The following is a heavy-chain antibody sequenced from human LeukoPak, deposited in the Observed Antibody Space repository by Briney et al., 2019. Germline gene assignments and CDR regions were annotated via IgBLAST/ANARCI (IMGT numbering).Heavy chain of an antibody. CDR1: GASVSSYY. J-gene: IGHJ1*01. CDR3: AMGFWYEEYFQH. Sequence: SETLSLTCTVSGASVSSYYWSWIRQPPGKGLEWIGYIYYSGSTNYNPSLKSRITISVDTSRNQFSLRLSSVTAADTAVYFCAMGFWYEEYFQHWGQGSLVIVSS. D-gene: IGHD6-13*01. V-gene: IGHV4-59*02. CDR2: IYYSGST.